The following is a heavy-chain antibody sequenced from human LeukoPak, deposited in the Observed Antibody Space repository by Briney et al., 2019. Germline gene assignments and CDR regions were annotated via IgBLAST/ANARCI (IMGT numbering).Heavy chain of an antibody. J-gene: IGHJ4*02. Sequence: GGSLRLSCAASGFTVSSSYMSWVRQAPGKGLEWVSVLYSGGNTYYADSVKGRFTISRDTSKNTLYLRMISLRAEDTALYYCVSGKYYFDYWGQGTLVTVPS. CDR3: VSGKYYFDY. CDR1: GFTVSSSY. CDR2: LYSGGNT. V-gene: IGHV3-53*01.